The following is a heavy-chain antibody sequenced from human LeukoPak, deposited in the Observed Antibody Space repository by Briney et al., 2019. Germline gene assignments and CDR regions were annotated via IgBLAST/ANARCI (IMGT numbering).Heavy chain of an antibody. J-gene: IGHJ6*03. CDR3: ARSPGFYYYHMDV. CDR1: GYTFTSYY. CDR2: INPRSSGST. Sequence: ASVKVSCKASGYTFTSYYMHWVRQAPGQGLEWMGIINPRSSGSTTYAERFQGRITMTRDTSTNTVYMELSSLRSEDTAVYYCARSPGFYYYHMDVWGKGTTVTISS. V-gene: IGHV1-46*01.